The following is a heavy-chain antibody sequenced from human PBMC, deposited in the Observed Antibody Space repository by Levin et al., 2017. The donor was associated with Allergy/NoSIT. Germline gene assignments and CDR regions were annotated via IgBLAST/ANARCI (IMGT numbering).Heavy chain of an antibody. J-gene: IGHJ4*02. CDR2: ISGSGGST. Sequence: LTCAASGFTFSSYAMSWVRQAPGKELEWVSAISGSGGSTYYADSVKGRFTISRDNSKNTLYLQMNSLRAEDTAVYYCAKGGATRPFDYWGQGTLVTVSS. V-gene: IGHV3-23*01. CDR3: AKGGATRPFDY. D-gene: IGHD5-12*01. CDR1: GFTFSSYA.